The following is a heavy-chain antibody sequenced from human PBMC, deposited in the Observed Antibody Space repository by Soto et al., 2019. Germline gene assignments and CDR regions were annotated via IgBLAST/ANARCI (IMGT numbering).Heavy chain of an antibody. CDR1: DYIFSSYG. CDR3: ARGPSFIDTTGPWFDP. V-gene: IGHV1-18*01. CDR2: SSADSGDT. J-gene: IGHJ5*02. Sequence: QVHLVQSGAEVKNPGSSVKVSCTASDYIFSSYGITWVRQAPGQGLEWMGWSSADSGDTNYAQKFQGRVTLTTDTSASTAYMELRTLISDDTAVYYCARGPSFIDTTGPWFDPWGQGTLVTVSS. D-gene: IGHD3-16*02.